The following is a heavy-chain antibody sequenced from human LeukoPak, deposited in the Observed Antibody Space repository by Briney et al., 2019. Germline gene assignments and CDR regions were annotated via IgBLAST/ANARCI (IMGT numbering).Heavy chain of an antibody. D-gene: IGHD1-26*01. CDR2: IYYSGST. Sequence: SQTLSLTCAVSGGSISSGGYSWSWIRQPPGKGLEWIGYIYYSGSTYYNPSLKSRVTISVDTSKNQFSLKLSSVTAADTAVYYCARYRKTRNFDYWGQGTLVTVSS. J-gene: IGHJ4*02. CDR1: GGSISSGGYS. V-gene: IGHV4-30-4*01. CDR3: ARYRKTRNFDY.